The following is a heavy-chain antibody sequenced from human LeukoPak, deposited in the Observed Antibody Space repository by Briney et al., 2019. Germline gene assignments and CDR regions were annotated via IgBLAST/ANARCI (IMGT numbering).Heavy chain of an antibody. CDR1: GFTFSDYY. Sequence: GGSLRLSCAASGFTFSDYYMSWIRQAPGKGLEWVSYISSSGSTIYYADSVKGRFTISRDNAKNSLYLQMNSLRAEDTAVYYCGKDCKLPPPRSSLASLYDYWGQGTLVPVSS. CDR3: GKDCKLPPPRSSLASLYDY. CDR2: ISSSGSTI. D-gene: IGHD2/OR15-2a*01. V-gene: IGHV3-11*01. J-gene: IGHJ4*02.